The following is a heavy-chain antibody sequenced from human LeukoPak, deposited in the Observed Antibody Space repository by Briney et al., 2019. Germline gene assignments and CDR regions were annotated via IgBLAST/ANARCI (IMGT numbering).Heavy chain of an antibody. D-gene: IGHD6-13*01. CDR1: GGSISSYY. CDR2: IYYSGST. Sequence: SETLSLTCTVSGGSISSYYWGWIRQPPGKGLEWVGDIYYSGSTNYNPSLKSRVTISVDTSKNQFSLKLSSVTAADTAVYYCARSAAGPNWFDPWGQGTLVTVSS. CDR3: ARSAAGPNWFDP. V-gene: IGHV4-59*01. J-gene: IGHJ5*02.